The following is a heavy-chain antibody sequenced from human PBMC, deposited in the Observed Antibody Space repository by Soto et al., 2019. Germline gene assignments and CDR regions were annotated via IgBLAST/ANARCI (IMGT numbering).Heavy chain of an antibody. D-gene: IGHD4-4*01. CDR1: GYTFTSYD. V-gene: IGHV1-8*01. Sequence: ASVKVSCKASGYTFTSYDINWVRQATGQGLEWMGWMNPNSGNTGYAQKFQGRVTMTRNTSISTAYMELSSLGSEDTAVYYCARTTVTDDAFDIWGQGTMVTVSS. CDR3: ARTTVTDDAFDI. J-gene: IGHJ3*02. CDR2: MNPNSGNT.